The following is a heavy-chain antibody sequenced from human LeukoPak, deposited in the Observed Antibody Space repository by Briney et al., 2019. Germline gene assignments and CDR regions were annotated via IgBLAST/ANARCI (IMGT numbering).Heavy chain of an antibody. V-gene: IGHV3-30*02. CDR1: GFTFSSYG. J-gene: IGHJ4*02. CDR2: IRYDGSNK. D-gene: IGHD3-22*01. CDR3: ARETEHYYDTSGYPDY. Sequence: GGSLRLSCAASGFTFSSYGMHWVRQAPGKGLEWVAFIRYDGSNKYYADSVKGRFTISRDNSKNTLYLQMNSLRAEDTAVYYCARETEHYYDTSGYPDYWGQGTLVTVSP.